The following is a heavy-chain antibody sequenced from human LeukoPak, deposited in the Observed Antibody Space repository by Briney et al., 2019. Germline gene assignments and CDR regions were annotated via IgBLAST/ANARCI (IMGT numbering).Heavy chain of an antibody. J-gene: IGHJ3*02. CDR1: GFTFSSYA. Sequence: GRSLRLSCAASGFTFSSYAMHWVRQAPGKGLEWVAAISYDGSNKYYADSVKGRFTISRDNSKNTLYLQMNSLRAEDTAVYYCARGRFGELYDAFDIWGQGTMVTVSS. CDR2: ISYDGSNK. V-gene: IGHV3-30-3*01. CDR3: ARGRFGELYDAFDI. D-gene: IGHD3-10*01.